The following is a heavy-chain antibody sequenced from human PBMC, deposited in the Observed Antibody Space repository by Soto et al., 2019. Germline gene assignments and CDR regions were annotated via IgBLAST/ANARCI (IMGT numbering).Heavy chain of an antibody. J-gene: IGHJ5*02. V-gene: IGHV4-39*01. D-gene: IGHD3-22*01. CDR3: ARQRRYYDRSGYPAS. CDR1: GGSISRSNYY. CDR2: IYYSGST. Sequence: ASETLSLTCTVSGGSISRSNYYWGCIRQPPGKGLEWIGSIYYSGSTYYNPSLKSRVTISVDTSKNQFSLNLSSVTAADTAVYYCARQRRYYDRSGYPASWGQRTLVTVSS.